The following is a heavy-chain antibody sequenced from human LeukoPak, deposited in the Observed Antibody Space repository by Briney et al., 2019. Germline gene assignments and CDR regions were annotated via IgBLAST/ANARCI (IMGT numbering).Heavy chain of an antibody. CDR3: ARNPPNYYDSSGTFDY. Sequence: SENLCLTCTVSGGSISSSSYYWGWIRQPPGKGLEWIGSIYYSGSTYYNPSLKSRVTISVDTSKNQFSLKLSSVTAADTAVYYCARNPPNYYDSSGTFDYWGQGTLVTVSS. V-gene: IGHV4-39*07. D-gene: IGHD3-22*01. CDR1: GGSISSSSYY. J-gene: IGHJ4*02. CDR2: IYYSGST.